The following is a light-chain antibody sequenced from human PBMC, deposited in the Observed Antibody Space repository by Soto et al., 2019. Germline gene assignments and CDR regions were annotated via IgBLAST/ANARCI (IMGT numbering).Light chain of an antibody. Sequence: QSVLTQPPSVSGAPGQRVTISCTGSSSNIGAGYDVHWYQQLPGKAPKLLIYGNNNRPSGVPDRFSGSKSGTSASLAITRLRADDEADYYCQSYASSLSANFVFGTGTKVTVL. J-gene: IGLJ1*01. V-gene: IGLV1-40*01. CDR1: SSNIGAGYD. CDR3: QSYASSLSANFV. CDR2: GNN.